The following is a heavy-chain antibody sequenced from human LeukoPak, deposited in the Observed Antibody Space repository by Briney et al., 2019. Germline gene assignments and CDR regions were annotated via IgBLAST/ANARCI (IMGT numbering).Heavy chain of an antibody. V-gene: IGHV3-30*18. D-gene: IGHD4-17*01. CDR3: AKDRFRVDGDYDDYFDY. CDR1: GFTFSSYG. CDR2: ISYDGSNK. J-gene: IGHJ4*02. Sequence: ARSLRLSCPASGFTFSSYGIHWVRQAPGKGLEWVAVISYDGSNKYYANSVKGRLTISRDNSKNTLYLQMNSLRAEGTAVYYCAKDRFRVDGDYDDYFDYWGQGTLVSVSS.